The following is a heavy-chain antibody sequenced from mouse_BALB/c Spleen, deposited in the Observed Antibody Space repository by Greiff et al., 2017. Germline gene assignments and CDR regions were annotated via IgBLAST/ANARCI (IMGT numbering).Heavy chain of an antibody. Sequence: EVQLQESGAELVKPGASVKLSCTASGFNIKDTYMHWVKQRPEQGLEWIGRIDPANGNTKYDPKFQGKATITADTSSNTAYLQLSSLTSEDTAVYYCAIAYYGKGYYAMDYWGQGTSVTVSS. CDR3: AIAYYGKGYYAMDY. V-gene: IGHV14-3*02. CDR2: IDPANGNT. J-gene: IGHJ4*01. CDR1: GFNIKDTY. D-gene: IGHD2-10*01.